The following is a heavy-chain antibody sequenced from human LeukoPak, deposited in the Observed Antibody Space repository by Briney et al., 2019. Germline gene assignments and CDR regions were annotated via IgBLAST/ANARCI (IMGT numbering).Heavy chain of an antibody. CDR2: LSGSGGST. D-gene: IGHD3-22*01. V-gene: IGHV3-23*01. J-gene: IGHJ1*01. Sequence: PGGSLRLSCVASGFTFSSSAMSWVRQAPGKGLEWVSALSGSGGSTYYADSVKGRFTISRDNFKNTLYLQMNSLRAEDTALYFCAKPTRATTGCYYLEYFHHWGQGTLVTVSS. CDR1: GFTFSSSA. CDR3: AKPTRATTGCYYLEYFHH.